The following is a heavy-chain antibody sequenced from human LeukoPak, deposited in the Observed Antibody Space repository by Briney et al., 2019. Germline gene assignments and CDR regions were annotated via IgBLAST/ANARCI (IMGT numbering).Heavy chain of an antibody. CDR1: GFTFSSYW. J-gene: IGHJ4*02. CDR3: ARVAYAIFHYFDY. D-gene: IGHD2-8*01. CDR2: IKQDGSEK. V-gene: IGHV3-7*01. Sequence: GGSLRLSCAASGFTFSSYWMSWVRQAPGKGLEWVANIKQDGSEKYYVDSVKGRFTISRDNAKNSLYLQMNNLRTEDTAVYYCARVAYAIFHYFDYWGQGTLVTVSS.